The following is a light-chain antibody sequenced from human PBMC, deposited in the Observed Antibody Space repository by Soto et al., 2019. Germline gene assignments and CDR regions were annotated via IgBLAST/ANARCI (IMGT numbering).Light chain of an antibody. J-gene: IGKJ4*01. Sequence: IGLTQSPATLSLSPGERATLSCRTCQSIGRYLAWYQQKPGQTPRLLIYDATNRATGIPARFSGSGSGTDFTLTISTLEPEDFAVYYCQQCSNWPLTFGGGTKVEI. CDR1: QSIGRY. CDR2: DAT. V-gene: IGKV3-11*01. CDR3: QQCSNWPLT.